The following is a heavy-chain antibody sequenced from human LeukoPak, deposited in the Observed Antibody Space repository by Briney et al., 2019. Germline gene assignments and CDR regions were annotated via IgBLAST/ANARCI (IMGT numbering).Heavy chain of an antibody. Sequence: SETLSLTCTVSGGSISSSSYYWSWIRQPPGKGLEWIGYIYYSGSTNYNPSLKSRVTISVDTSKNQFSLKLSSVTAADTAVYYCARTPPYDSSGYYDYYFDYWGQGTLVTVSS. J-gene: IGHJ4*02. V-gene: IGHV4-61*01. CDR1: GGSISSSSYY. CDR2: IYYSGST. CDR3: ARTPPYDSSGYYDYYFDY. D-gene: IGHD3-22*01.